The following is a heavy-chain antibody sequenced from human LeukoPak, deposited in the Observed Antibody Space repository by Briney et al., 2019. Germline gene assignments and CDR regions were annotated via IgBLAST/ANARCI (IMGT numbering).Heavy chain of an antibody. J-gene: IGHJ4*02. CDR1: GYSFTSYW. Sequence: GESLKISCKGSGYSFTSYWIGWVRQMPGEGLEWMGIIYPGGSDTRYNPSFQGQVTISADKSISTAYLQWSSLKASDTAMFYCARQNFGVVYFDYWGQGTLVTVSS. D-gene: IGHD3-3*01. CDR2: IYPGGSDT. V-gene: IGHV5-51*01. CDR3: ARQNFGVVYFDY.